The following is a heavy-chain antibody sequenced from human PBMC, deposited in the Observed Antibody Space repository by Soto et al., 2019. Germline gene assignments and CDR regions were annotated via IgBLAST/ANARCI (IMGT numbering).Heavy chain of an antibody. J-gene: IGHJ5*02. CDR3: ARGIATGQLDP. Sequence: GXSVKVCCKASGYSFTSYGIIWVRQAPGQGLEWMGWIGPYNGNTHYAQKVQGRVTMTTDTSTSTAYMDLSSLRSEDTAVYYCARGIATGQLDPWGQGTLVTVSS. CDR1: GYSFTSYG. D-gene: IGHD2-15*01. CDR2: IGPYNGNT. V-gene: IGHV1-18*01.